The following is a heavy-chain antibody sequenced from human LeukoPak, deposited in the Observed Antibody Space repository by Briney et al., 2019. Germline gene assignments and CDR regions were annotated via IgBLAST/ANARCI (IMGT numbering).Heavy chain of an antibody. D-gene: IGHD6-13*01. Sequence: ASVKVSCKASGYTFTGYYIQWVRQAPGQGLEWMGRINPNSGGTNYAQKFQGRVTMTRDTSISTAYMELSRLRSDDTAVYYCARRTRYSSSSDAFDIWGQGTMVTVSS. CDR1: GYTFTGYY. V-gene: IGHV1-2*06. CDR3: ARRTRYSSSSDAFDI. J-gene: IGHJ3*02. CDR2: INPNSGGT.